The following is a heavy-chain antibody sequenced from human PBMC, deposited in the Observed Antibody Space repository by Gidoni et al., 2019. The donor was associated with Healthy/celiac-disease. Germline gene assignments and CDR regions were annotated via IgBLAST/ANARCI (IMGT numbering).Heavy chain of an antibody. J-gene: IGHJ6*02. CDR3: ARVGYCSGGSCPHPFYYGMDV. Sequence: QLQLQESGPGLVKPSETLSLTCTVSVGSISRSRYYWGWIRQPPGKGLEWIGSIYYSGSTYYNPSLKSRGTISVDTSKNQFSLKLSSVTAADTAVYYCARVGYCSGGSCPHPFYYGMDVWGQGTTVTVSS. V-gene: IGHV4-39*01. CDR1: VGSISRSRYY. D-gene: IGHD2-15*01. CDR2: IYYSGST.